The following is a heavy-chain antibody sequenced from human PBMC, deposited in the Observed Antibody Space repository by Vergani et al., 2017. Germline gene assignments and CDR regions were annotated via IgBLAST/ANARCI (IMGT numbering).Heavy chain of an antibody. CDR2: IFSNDEK. CDR3: ARIPGPVYDFLSGSITFDP. V-gene: IGHV2-26*01. CDR1: GFSLSNARMG. D-gene: IGHD3-3*01. J-gene: IGHJ5*02. Sequence: QVTLKESGPVLVKPTETLTLTCTVSGFSLSNARMGVSWIRQPPGKALEWLAHIFSNDEKSYSTSLKSRLTISKDTSKSQVVLTMTNMDPVDTATDYCARIPGPVYDFLSGSITFDPWGEGTLVTVSS.